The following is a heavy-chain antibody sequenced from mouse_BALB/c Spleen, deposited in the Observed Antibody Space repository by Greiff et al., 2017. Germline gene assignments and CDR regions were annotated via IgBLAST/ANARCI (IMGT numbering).Heavy chain of an antibody. CDR3: ARHITGAAWFAY. CDR2: ISSGGGST. CDR1: GFAFSSYD. Sequence: EVQVVESGGGLVKPGGSLKLSCAASGFAFSSYDMSWVRQTPEKRLEWVAYISSGGGSTYYPDTVKGRFTISRDNAKNTLYLQMSSLKSEDTAMYYCARHITGAAWFAYWGQGTLVTVSA. V-gene: IGHV5-12-1*01. D-gene: IGHD4-1*01. J-gene: IGHJ3*01.